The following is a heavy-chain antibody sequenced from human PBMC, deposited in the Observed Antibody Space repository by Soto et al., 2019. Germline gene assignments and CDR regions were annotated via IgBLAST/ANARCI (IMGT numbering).Heavy chain of an antibody. D-gene: IGHD3-10*01. CDR2: IKSKTDGVTT. Sequence: GGSLRLSCAASGFTFSNAWMSWVRQAPGKGLEWVGRIKSKTDGVTTDYAAPVKGRFTISRDDSKNTLYLQMNSLKTEDTAVYYCTTRGTMVRGVIYPYYYGMDVWGQGTTVTVSS. CDR1: GFTFSNAW. CDR3: TTRGTMVRGVIYPYYYGMDV. V-gene: IGHV3-15*01. J-gene: IGHJ6*02.